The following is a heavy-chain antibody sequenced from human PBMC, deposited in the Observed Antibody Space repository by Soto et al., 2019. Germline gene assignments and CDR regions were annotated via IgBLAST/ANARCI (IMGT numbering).Heavy chain of an antibody. CDR1: GFTFRTYA. Sequence: GGSLRLSCAASGFTFRTYAMHWVRQAPGKGLEWVAIISYDGSSKYYADSVKGRFTISRDNSKNTLYLEMNSLRLEDTAIYYCAKDAYDFWTGNYQGYNFDYWGQGTLVTVSS. D-gene: IGHD3-3*01. V-gene: IGHV3-30*18. CDR2: ISYDGSSK. CDR3: AKDAYDFWTGNYQGYNFDY. J-gene: IGHJ4*02.